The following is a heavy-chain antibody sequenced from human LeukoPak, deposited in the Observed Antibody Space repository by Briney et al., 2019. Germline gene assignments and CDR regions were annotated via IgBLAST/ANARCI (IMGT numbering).Heavy chain of an antibody. CDR3: AKEGHYGGLYVTTLFWFDP. Sequence: GGSLRLSCVVSGFTFSPYSMNWVRQAPGKGLEWVAFIRYDGSNKYYADSVKGRFTISRDNSKNTLYLQMNSLRAEDTAVYYCAKEGHYGGLYVTTLFWFDPWGQGTLVTVSS. D-gene: IGHD4-17*01. CDR2: IRYDGSNK. V-gene: IGHV3-30*02. J-gene: IGHJ5*02. CDR1: GFTFSPYS.